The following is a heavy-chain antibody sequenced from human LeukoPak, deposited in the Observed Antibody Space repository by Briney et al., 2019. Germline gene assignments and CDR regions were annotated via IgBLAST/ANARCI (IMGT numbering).Heavy chain of an antibody. CDR3: TTSIGYCSGGSCYSSDY. Sequence: KPGGSLRLSCAASGFTFSNAWMSWVRQAPGKGLEWVGRIKSKTDGGTTDYAAPVKGRFTISRDGSKNTLYLQMNSLKTEDTAVYYCTTSIGYCSGGSCYSSDYWGPGTLVTVSS. V-gene: IGHV3-15*01. CDR1: GFTFSNAW. CDR2: IKSKTDGGTT. J-gene: IGHJ4*02. D-gene: IGHD2-15*01.